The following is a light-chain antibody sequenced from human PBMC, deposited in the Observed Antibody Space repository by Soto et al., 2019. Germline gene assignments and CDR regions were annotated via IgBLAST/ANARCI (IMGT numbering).Light chain of an antibody. V-gene: IGLV2-23*01. CDR2: EAT. Sequence: QSALTQPASVSVSPGQSITISCTGTSSDVGSYNLVPWYQQHPGKAPKFMIYEATKRPSGVSNRFSGSKSGNTASLTISGLQAEDEADYYCCSYAGSSTYVFGIGTKVTVL. J-gene: IGLJ1*01. CDR1: SSDVGSYNL. CDR3: CSYAGSSTYV.